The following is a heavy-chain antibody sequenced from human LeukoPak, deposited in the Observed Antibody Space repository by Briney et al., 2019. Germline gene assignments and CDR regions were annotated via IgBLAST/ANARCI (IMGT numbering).Heavy chain of an antibody. CDR3: ARGDLRIAAAGHFDY. J-gene: IGHJ4*02. Sequence: GGSLRLSCAASGFTFSSYAMSWVRQAPGKGLEWVSAISGSGSTIYYADSVKGRFTISRDNAKNSLYLQMNSLRAEDTAVYYCARGDLRIAAAGHFDYWGQGTLVTVSS. CDR1: GFTFSSYA. CDR2: ISGSGSTI. D-gene: IGHD6-13*01. V-gene: IGHV3-23*01.